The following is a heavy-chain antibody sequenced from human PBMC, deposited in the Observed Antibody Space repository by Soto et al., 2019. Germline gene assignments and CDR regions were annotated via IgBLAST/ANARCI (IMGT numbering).Heavy chain of an antibody. Sequence: GGSLRLSCAASGFTFSDYYMSWIRQAPGKGLEWVSYISSSGSTIYYADSVKGRFTISRDNAKNSLYLQMNSLRAEDTAVYYCARDRPEYWYYDFWSGYSHYFDYWGQGTLVTVSS. CDR3: ARDRPEYWYYDFWSGYSHYFDY. D-gene: IGHD3-3*01. V-gene: IGHV3-11*01. CDR1: GFTFSDYY. CDR2: ISSSGSTI. J-gene: IGHJ4*02.